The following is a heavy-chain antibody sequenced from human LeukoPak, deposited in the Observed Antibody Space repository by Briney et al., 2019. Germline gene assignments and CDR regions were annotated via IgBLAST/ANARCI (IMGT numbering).Heavy chain of an antibody. V-gene: IGHV3-23*01. CDR2: ISGRDGST. J-gene: IGHJ4*02. CDR1: GFTFSNYA. CDR3: ASERNSGWYVFDY. Sequence: GESLRLSCAASGFTFSNYAMSWVRQAPGKGLEWVSAISGRDGSTYLADSVKGRFTISRDNSKNTLYLQMNSLRAEDTAVYYCASERNSGWYVFDYWGQGTLVTVSS. D-gene: IGHD6-19*01.